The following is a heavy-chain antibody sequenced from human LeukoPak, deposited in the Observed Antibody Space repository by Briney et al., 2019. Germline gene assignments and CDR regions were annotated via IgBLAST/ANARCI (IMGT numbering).Heavy chain of an antibody. J-gene: IGHJ4*02. Sequence: GGSLRLSCAASGFTFSSYSMNWVRQAPGKGLEWVSYISSSSSTIYYADSVKGRFTISRDNAKNSLYLQMNSLRAEDTAVYYCARDRGRYSGKEIDYWGQGTLVTVSS. CDR1: GFTFSSYS. CDR2: ISSSSSTI. V-gene: IGHV3-48*01. D-gene: IGHD1-26*01. CDR3: ARDRGRYSGKEIDY.